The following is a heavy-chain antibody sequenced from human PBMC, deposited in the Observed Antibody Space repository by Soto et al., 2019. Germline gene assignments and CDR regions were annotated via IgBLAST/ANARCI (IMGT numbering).Heavy chain of an antibody. V-gene: IGHV3-33*01. D-gene: IGHD3-10*01. CDR3: ARDVTMAGRFDP. Sequence: QVQLVESGGGVVQPGRSLRLSCAASRFTFSTYGMHWVRQAPGKGLEWVAVIWYDGSNKYYADSVKGRFTISRDNSKNTLCLQMNSLGAEDTAVYYCARDVTMAGRFDPWGQGTLVPVSS. CDR2: IWYDGSNK. J-gene: IGHJ5*02. CDR1: RFTFSTYG.